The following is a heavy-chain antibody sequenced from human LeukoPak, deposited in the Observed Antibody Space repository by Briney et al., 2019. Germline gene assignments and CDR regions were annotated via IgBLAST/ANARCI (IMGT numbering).Heavy chain of an antibody. CDR1: GFTFSAYS. D-gene: IGHD2-2*01. Sequence: PGGSLRHSCAASGFTFSAYSMTWIRQAPGKGLEWVSYISSGSEDTLYADSVKGRFTISRDNAKNSLYLQMNSLTAEDTAVYYCVGPPCLRGGYCSTNSWGQGTLVTVDS. J-gene: IGHJ4*02. V-gene: IGHV3-11*03. CDR3: VGPPCLRGGYCSTNS. CDR2: ISSGSEDT.